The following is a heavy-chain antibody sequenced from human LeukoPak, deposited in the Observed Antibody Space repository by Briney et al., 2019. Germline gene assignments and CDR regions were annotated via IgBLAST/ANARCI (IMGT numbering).Heavy chain of an antibody. CDR3: ARGWQGYSYGP. Sequence: ASVNGSSTASGYTFTIYYMHWVRHARGQGLEWMGIINPSGGSTSYTQKFQGRVTMTRNTSTSTVYMELSSLRSEDTAVYYCARGWQGYSYGPWGQGTLVTVSS. CDR2: INPSGGST. J-gene: IGHJ5*02. CDR1: GYTFTIYY. V-gene: IGHV1-46*01. D-gene: IGHD5-18*01.